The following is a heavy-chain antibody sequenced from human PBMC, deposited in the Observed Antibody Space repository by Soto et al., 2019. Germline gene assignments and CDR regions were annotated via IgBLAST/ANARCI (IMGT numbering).Heavy chain of an antibody. D-gene: IGHD6-19*01. CDR2: IYYSGST. CDR1: GGSVSSGSYY. V-gene: IGHV4-61*01. CDR3: ARGFVGWYQGRYYYGMDV. J-gene: IGHJ6*02. Sequence: SETLSLTCTVSGGSVSSGSYYWSWIRQPPGKGLEWIGYIYYSGSTNYNPSLKSRVTISVDTSKNQFSLKLSSVTAADTAVYYCARGFVGWYQGRYYYGMDVWGQGTTVTVSS.